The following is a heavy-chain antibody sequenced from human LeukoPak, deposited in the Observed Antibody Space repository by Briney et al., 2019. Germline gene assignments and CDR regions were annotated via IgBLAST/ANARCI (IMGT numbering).Heavy chain of an antibody. CDR3: ARDFLIGGYSGY. V-gene: IGHV1-2*02. CDR1: GYTFTGYY. D-gene: IGHD5-12*01. Sequence: GASVKVSCKASGYTFTGYYMHWVRQAPGQGLEWMGWINPNSGGTNYAQKFQGRVTMTRDTSISTAYMELSSLRSEDTAVYYCARDFLIGGYSGYWGQGTLVTVSS. CDR2: INPNSGGT. J-gene: IGHJ4*02.